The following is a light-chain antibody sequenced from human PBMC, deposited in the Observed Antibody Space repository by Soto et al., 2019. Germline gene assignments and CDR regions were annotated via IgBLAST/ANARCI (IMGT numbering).Light chain of an antibody. J-gene: IGLJ2*01. CDR2: DVS. CDR3: SSYTSSSTRV. CDR1: SSDVGGYNY. Sequence: QSALTQPASVSGSPGQSITISCTGTSSDVGGYNYVSWYQQHPGKAPKLMIYDVSQRPSGVSNRFSGSKSGNTASLTISGLQAEDEDDYCCSSYTSSSTRVFGGGTKLTVL. V-gene: IGLV2-14*01.